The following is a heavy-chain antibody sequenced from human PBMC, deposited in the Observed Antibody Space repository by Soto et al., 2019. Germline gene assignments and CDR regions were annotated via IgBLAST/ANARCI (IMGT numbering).Heavy chain of an antibody. V-gene: IGHV4-31*02. CDR1: GGSISSGGYY. Sequence: PSETLSLTCTVSGGSISSGGYYWSWIRQHPGKGLEWIGYIYYSGSTYYNPSLKSQVTISVDTSKNQYSLKLSSVTAADTAVYYCARSPVVTAMYFDYCGQGPLVTVSS. CDR3: ARSPVVTAMYFDY. CDR2: IYYSGST. D-gene: IGHD2-21*02. J-gene: IGHJ4*02.